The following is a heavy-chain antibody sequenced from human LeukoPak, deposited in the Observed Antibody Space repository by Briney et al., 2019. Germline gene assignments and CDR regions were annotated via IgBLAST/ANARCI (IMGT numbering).Heavy chain of an antibody. J-gene: IGHJ4*02. Sequence: SQTLSLTCTVPGGSISSGCYYWSWIRQHPGKGLEWIGYIYYSGSTYYNPSLKSRVTISVDTSKNQFSLKLSSVTAADTAVYYCARTDYGGNSLGSYWGQGTLVTVSS. CDR2: IYYSGST. D-gene: IGHD4-23*01. CDR1: GGSISSGCYY. V-gene: IGHV4-31*03. CDR3: ARTDYGGNSLGSY.